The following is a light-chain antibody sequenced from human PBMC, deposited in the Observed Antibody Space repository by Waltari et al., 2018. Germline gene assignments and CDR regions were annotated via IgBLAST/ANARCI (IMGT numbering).Light chain of an antibody. Sequence: QSVLTQPPSASGTRGQRVACPRSASTSNIRHNPVYWYQQLPGTAPKLLIYNDNQRPWGVPDRFSGSKSGPSGSLAISGLQSDDEADYYCASRDDSLNGWVFGGGTKVTVL. CDR2: NDN. CDR1: TSNIRHNP. V-gene: IGLV1-44*01. CDR3: ASRDDSLNGWV. J-gene: IGLJ3*02.